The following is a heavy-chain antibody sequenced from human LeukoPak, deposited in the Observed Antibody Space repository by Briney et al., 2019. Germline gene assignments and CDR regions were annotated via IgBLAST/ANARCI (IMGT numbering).Heavy chain of an antibody. CDR1: GFTFSSYW. D-gene: IGHD3-16*01. CDR3: ARDMTYYYGMDV. CDR2: INHNGNVN. J-gene: IGHJ6*02. Sequence: GSLRLSCAASGFTFSSYWMNWARQAPGKGLEWVASINHNGNVNYYVDSVKGRFTISRDNSKNTLYLQMSSLRAEDTAVYYCARDMTYYYGMDVWGQGTTVTVSS. V-gene: IGHV3-7*01.